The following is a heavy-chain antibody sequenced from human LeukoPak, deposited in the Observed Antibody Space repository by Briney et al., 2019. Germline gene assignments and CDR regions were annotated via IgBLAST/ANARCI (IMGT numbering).Heavy chain of an antibody. V-gene: IGHV4-39*01. Sequence: SETLSLTCTVSGGSISSSSYYWGWIRQPPGKGLEWIGSIYYSGSTYYNPSLKSRVTISVDTSKNQFSLKLSSVTAADTAVYYCARGSARDGYNVDYWGQGTLVTVSS. CDR3: ARGSARDGYNVDY. CDR1: GGSISSSSYY. J-gene: IGHJ4*02. CDR2: IYYSGST. D-gene: IGHD5-24*01.